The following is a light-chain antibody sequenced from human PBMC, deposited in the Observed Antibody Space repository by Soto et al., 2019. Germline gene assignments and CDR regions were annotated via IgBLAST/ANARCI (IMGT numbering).Light chain of an antibody. CDR3: AACDDSLTGVI. V-gene: IGLV1-47*01. CDR1: RSNIGSNY. CDR2: RGN. J-gene: IGLJ2*01. Sequence: QAVVTQPPSASGTPGQRVTISCSGSRSNIGSNYVYWFQQLPGTAPKLLIYRGNQRPSGVPDRFSASKSGTSASLAISGLRSEDEADYYCAACDDSLTGVIFGGGTKLTVL.